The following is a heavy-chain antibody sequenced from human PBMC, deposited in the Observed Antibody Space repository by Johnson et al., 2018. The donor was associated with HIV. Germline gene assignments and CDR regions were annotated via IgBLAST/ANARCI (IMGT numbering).Heavy chain of an antibody. CDR2: ISYDGSNK. D-gene: IGHD1-20*01. Sequence: QVRLVESGGGVVQPERSLRLSCSASGFTFSSYAMHWVRQAPGKGLEWVACISYDGSNKYYAGSVKGRFTISRDNSKNTLYLQMNSLRAEDTAVYYCAKGGYNWKFDGFDIWGQGTMVTVSS. CDR3: AKGGYNWKFDGFDI. J-gene: IGHJ3*02. V-gene: IGHV3-30*04. CDR1: GFTFSSYA.